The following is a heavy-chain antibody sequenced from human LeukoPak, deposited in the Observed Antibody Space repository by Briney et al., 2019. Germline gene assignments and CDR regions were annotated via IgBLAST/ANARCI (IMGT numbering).Heavy chain of an antibody. D-gene: IGHD3-10*01. CDR2: IYYSGST. J-gene: IGHJ5*02. CDR1: GGSISSYY. Sequence: SETLSLTCTVSGGSISSYYWSWIRQPPGKGLEWIGYIYYSGSTDYNPSLKSRVTISVDTSKNQFSLKLSSVTAADTAVYYCARDGVWLGERTVHNWFDPWGQGTLVTVSS. CDR3: ARDGVWLGERTVHNWFDP. V-gene: IGHV4-59*01.